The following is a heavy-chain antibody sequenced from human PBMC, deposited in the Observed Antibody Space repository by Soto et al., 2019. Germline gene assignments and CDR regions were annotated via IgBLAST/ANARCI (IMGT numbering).Heavy chain of an antibody. V-gene: IGHV4-39*01. CDR3: AKASAADTGQGYFDY. CDR2: VFYTGFT. J-gene: IGHJ4*02. CDR1: GGSISGSYYY. D-gene: IGHD6-13*01. Sequence: KPSETLSLTCAVSGGSISGSYYYWGWLRQSPGRGPEWIGSVFYTGFTSYNPSLESRVSVSVDTSKNQFSLKVSAVTAADTAVYYCAKASAADTGQGYFDYWGQGTLVTVSS.